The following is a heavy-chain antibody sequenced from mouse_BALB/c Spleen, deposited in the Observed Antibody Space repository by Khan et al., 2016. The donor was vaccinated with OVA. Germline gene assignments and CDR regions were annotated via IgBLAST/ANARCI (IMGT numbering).Heavy chain of an antibody. CDR3: ARTDYYGSSYFFDC. CDR1: GYSFTDYN. J-gene: IGHJ2*01. D-gene: IGHD1-1*01. CDR2: IDPYNGGT. V-gene: IGHV1S135*01. Sequence: VQLQQSGPELVKPGASVKVSCKASGYSFTDYNMFWVKQSHGKSLEWIGYIDPYNGGTSYNQKFKGKATLTVDKSSSPAFMAPRSLTSEDPAVFYCARTDYYGSSYFFDCWGQGTTLTVSS.